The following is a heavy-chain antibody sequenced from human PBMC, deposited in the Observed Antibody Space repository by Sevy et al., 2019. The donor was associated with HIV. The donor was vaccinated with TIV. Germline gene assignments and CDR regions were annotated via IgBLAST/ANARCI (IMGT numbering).Heavy chain of an antibody. J-gene: IGHJ5*02. Sequence: SETLSLTCTVSGGSISSYYLSWIRQPPGKGLEWIGYIYYSGSTNYNPSLKSRVTISVDTSKNQFSLKLSSVTAADTAVYYCARAVVVVPAANRNWFDPWGQGTLVTVSS. V-gene: IGHV4-59*01. D-gene: IGHD2-2*01. CDR2: IYYSGST. CDR1: GGSISSYY. CDR3: ARAVVVVPAANRNWFDP.